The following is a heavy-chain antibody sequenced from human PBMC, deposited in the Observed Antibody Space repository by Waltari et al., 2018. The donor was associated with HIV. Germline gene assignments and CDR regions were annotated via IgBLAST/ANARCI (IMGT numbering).Heavy chain of an antibody. Sequence: EVQVLESGGALVQPGGSLRLSGAASGFPFSNYGMSWVRRAPGKGLEWVSTISGSGGSTYYADSVKGRFTVSRDNSKNTLYLQMNSLRAEDTAVYFCVKEHQYSHSWYSYYGMDVWGQGTTVTVSS. CDR1: GFPFSNYG. D-gene: IGHD6-13*01. CDR2: ISGSGGST. V-gene: IGHV3-23*01. J-gene: IGHJ6*02. CDR3: VKEHQYSHSWYSYYGMDV.